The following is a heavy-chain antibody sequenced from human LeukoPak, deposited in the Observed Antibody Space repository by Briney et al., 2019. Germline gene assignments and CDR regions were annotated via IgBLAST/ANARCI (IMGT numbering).Heavy chain of an antibody. CDR1: GYTFTSYG. CDR3: ARQGSVYSSSGTPGDY. D-gene: IGHD6-13*01. J-gene: IGHJ4*02. Sequence: GASVKVSCKASGYTFTSYGISWVRQAPGQGLEWMGWISAYNGNTNYAQKLQGRVTMTTDTSTSTAYMELRSLRSDDTAVYYCARQGSVYSSSGTPGDYWGQGTLVTVSS. V-gene: IGHV1-18*01. CDR2: ISAYNGNT.